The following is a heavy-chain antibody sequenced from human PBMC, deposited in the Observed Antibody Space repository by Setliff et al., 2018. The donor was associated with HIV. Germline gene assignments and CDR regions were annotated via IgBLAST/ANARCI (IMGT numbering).Heavy chain of an antibody. D-gene: IGHD3-10*01. CDR2: IGAVGSPT. Sequence: GGSLRLSCAASGFTFSTYAMGWVRQAPGKGLEWVSTIGAVGSPTFYAESVQGRFTVSRDNANNLLFLQMNNLRDEDTAVYYCASFYGDYGYWGHGTQVTVSS. CDR3: ASFYGDYGY. J-gene: IGHJ4*01. CDR1: GFTFSTYA. V-gene: IGHV3-23*01.